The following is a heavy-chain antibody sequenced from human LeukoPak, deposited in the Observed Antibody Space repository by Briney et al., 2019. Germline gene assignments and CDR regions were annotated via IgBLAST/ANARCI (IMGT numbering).Heavy chain of an antibody. D-gene: IGHD6-13*01. CDR3: VKEGYPAKDY. Sequence: GGSLRLSCAASGFTFSSYSMTWVRQAPGKGLEWVSSISSSSSYIYYADSVKGRFTISRDNAKNSLYLQMNSLRAEDTAVYYCVKEGYPAKDYWGQGTLVTVSS. V-gene: IGHV3-21*04. CDR2: ISSSSSYI. J-gene: IGHJ4*02. CDR1: GFTFSSYS.